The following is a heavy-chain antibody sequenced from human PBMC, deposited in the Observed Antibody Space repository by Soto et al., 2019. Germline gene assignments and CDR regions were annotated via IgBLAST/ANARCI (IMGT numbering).Heavy chain of an antibody. D-gene: IGHD6-19*01. CDR2: INHSGST. Sequence: SETLSLTCAVYGGSFSGYYWSWIRQPPGKGLEWIGEINHSGSTNYNPSLKSRVTISVDTSKNQFSLKLSSVTAADTAVYYCGLLVPFSSGWYRFDYWGQGTLVTVSS. CDR3: GLLVPFSSGWYRFDY. V-gene: IGHV4-34*01. J-gene: IGHJ4*02. CDR1: GGSFSGYY.